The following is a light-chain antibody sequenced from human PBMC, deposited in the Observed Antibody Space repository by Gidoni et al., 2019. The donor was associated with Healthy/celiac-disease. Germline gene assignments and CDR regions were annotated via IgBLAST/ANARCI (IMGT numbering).Light chain of an antibody. V-gene: IGKV3-11*01. CDR1: QSVSSY. Sequence: EMVLTQSPATMSLSPGERDTLTCRASQSVSSYLAWYHQKPGPAPRLLIYDASNRTTGIPARFSCSGSGTDFTLTISSLEPEDFAVYYCQQRSNWPLTFGGGTKVEIK. CDR2: DAS. J-gene: IGKJ4*01. CDR3: QQRSNWPLT.